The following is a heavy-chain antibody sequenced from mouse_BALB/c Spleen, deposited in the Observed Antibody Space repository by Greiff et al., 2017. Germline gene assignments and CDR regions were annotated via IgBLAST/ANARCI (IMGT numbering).Heavy chain of an antibody. V-gene: IGHV1-69*02. CDR2: IYPSDSYT. CDR3: ARKGGY. D-gene: IGHD3-3*01. CDR1: GYTFTSYW. Sequence: QVQLQQPGAELVRPGASVKLSCKASGYTFTSYWINWVKQRPGQGLEWIGNIYPSDSYTNYNQKFKDKATLTVDKSSSTAYMQLSSLTSEDSAVYYCARKGGYWGQGTTLTVSS. J-gene: IGHJ2*01.